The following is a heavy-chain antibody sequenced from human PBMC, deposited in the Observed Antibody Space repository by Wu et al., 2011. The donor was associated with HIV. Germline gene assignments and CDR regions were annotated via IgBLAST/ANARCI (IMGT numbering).Heavy chain of an antibody. Sequence: QVQLVQSGTEVEKPGASVKVSCKASGYSFFSYDITWVRQAPGQGLEWMGWMNPSRGNTGYAQKFQDWVTLTRYTSINTAYLQLARVTPDDTAIYYCATVAGSAAGEAFDVWGQGTVVTVSS. D-gene: IGHD2-15*01. CDR3: ATVAGSAAGEAFDV. CDR2: MNPSRGNT. V-gene: IGHV1-8*02. CDR1: GYSFFSYD. J-gene: IGHJ3*01.